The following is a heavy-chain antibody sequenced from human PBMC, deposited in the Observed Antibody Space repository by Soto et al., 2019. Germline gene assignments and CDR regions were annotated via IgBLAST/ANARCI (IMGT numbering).Heavy chain of an antibody. CDR2: INPSGGST. CDR3: VRDVGCSGGSCYRNFFDP. CDR1: GYTFTIYY. V-gene: IGHV1-46*01. D-gene: IGHD2-15*01. J-gene: IGHJ5*02. Sequence: QVQLVQSGAEVKKPGASVKVSCKASGYTFTIYYMHWVRQAPGQGLEWMGIINPSGGSTSYAQKFQGRVTMTRDTSTSTVYMELSSLRSEDTAVYYCVRDVGCSGGSCYRNFFDPWGQGTLVTVSS.